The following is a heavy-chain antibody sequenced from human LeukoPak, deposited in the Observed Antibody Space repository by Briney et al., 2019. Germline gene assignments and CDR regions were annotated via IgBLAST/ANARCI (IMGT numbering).Heavy chain of an antibody. D-gene: IGHD6-13*01. CDR3: ARRVGAAGTSACDY. V-gene: IGHV3-21*01. Sequence: GGSLRLSCAASGFIFSNYAMAWVRQAPGKGLEWVSSISSSSSYIYYADSVKGRFTISRDNAKNSLYLQMNSLRAEDTAVYYCARRVGAAGTSACDYWGQGTLVTVSS. CDR1: GFIFSNYA. CDR2: ISSSSSYI. J-gene: IGHJ4*02.